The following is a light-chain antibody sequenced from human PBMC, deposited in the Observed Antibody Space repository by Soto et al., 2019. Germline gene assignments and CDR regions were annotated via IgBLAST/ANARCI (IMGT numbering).Light chain of an antibody. V-gene: IGKV1-5*01. J-gene: IGKJ4*01. CDR1: QSISSW. CDR3: QQYNSGLT. CDR2: DAS. Sequence: DIQMTQSPSTLSASVGDRVTITCWASQSISSWLAWYQQKPGKAPKLLIYDASSLESGVPSRFSGSGSGTEFTLTISSLQPDDFATYYCQQYNSGLTFGGGTKVEIK.